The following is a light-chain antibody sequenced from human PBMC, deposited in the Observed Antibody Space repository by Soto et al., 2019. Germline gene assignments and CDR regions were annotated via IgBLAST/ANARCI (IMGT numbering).Light chain of an antibody. J-gene: IGKJ1*01. V-gene: IGKV3-20*01. CDR1: QSVDSTS. CDR3: QRRKT. Sequence: EIVLSQSPGTLSLSPGERATLSCRASQSVDSTSLSWYQQIPRQAPRLVIYGASTRATGIPDRFSGSGSGTDFTLTISRLEPEDCALYYGQRRKTFGQGTKLELK. CDR2: GAS.